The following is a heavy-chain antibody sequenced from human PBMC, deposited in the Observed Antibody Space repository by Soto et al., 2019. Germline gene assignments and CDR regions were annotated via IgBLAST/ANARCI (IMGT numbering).Heavy chain of an antibody. V-gene: IGHV4-4*02. CDR1: GGSISSSNW. Sequence: SETLSLTCAVCGGSISSSNWWSWVRQPPGXGLEWIGEIYHSGSTNYNPSLKSRVTISVDKSKNQFSLKLSSVTAADTAVYYCARVTSIGYCSGGSCYYFDYWGQGTLVTVSS. D-gene: IGHD2-15*01. CDR2: IYHSGST. CDR3: ARVTSIGYCSGGSCYYFDY. J-gene: IGHJ4*02.